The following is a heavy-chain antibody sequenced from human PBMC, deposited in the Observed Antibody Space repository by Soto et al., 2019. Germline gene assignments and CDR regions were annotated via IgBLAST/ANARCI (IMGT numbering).Heavy chain of an antibody. Sequence: ASVKVSCKASGYSFSNYFLHWVRQAPGQGLEWMAIMNPGAGSTNYAQTFQGRVTLTMDTSTSTVYMEVSSLRSEDTAVYYCARDLAAAGLWGQGTLVTVSS. V-gene: IGHV1-46*01. CDR1: GYSFSNYF. J-gene: IGHJ4*02. CDR3: ARDLAAAGL. CDR2: MNPGAGST. D-gene: IGHD6-13*01.